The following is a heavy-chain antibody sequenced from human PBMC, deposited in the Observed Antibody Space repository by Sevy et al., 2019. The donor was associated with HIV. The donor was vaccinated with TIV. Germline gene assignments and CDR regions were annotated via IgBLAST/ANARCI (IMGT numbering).Heavy chain of an antibody. CDR1: GGSISSSSIY. V-gene: IGHV4-39*01. J-gene: IGHJ6*02. CDR2: IFHSGDT. Sequence: SETLSLTCTVSGGSISSSSIYWGWFRQSPGQGLDYISSIFHSGDTYYNPSLKSRVTISVATSKNQFSLKMTSVTAADTAVYYCARHFYSNGMDVWGQGTTVTVSS. D-gene: IGHD1-26*01. CDR3: ARHFYSNGMDV.